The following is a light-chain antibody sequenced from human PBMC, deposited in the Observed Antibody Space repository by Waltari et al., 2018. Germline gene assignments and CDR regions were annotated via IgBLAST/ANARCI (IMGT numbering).Light chain of an antibody. Sequence: EIVMTQSPATLSVSPAERATLSCRASQSVSINLAWYQQKPGQAPRLLIYGASTRATGIPARFSGSGSGTEFTLTISSLQSEDFAVYFCQQYNNWPLTFGGGTKVEIK. CDR3: QQYNNWPLT. CDR1: QSVSIN. V-gene: IGKV3-15*01. CDR2: GAS. J-gene: IGKJ4*01.